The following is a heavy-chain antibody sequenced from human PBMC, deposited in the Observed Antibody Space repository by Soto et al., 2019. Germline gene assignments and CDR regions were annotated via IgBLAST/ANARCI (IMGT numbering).Heavy chain of an antibody. Sequence: QVQLVESGGGVVQPGRSLRLSCAASGFTFSSYGMHWVRQAPGKGLEWVAVISYDGSNKYYADSVKGRFTISRDNSKNTLYLQMNSLRAEDTAVYYCAKDQYYYDSSGYYQLHYYYGMDVWGQGITVTVSS. CDR2: ISYDGSNK. D-gene: IGHD3-22*01. V-gene: IGHV3-30*18. CDR1: GFTFSSYG. CDR3: AKDQYYYDSSGYYQLHYYYGMDV. J-gene: IGHJ6*02.